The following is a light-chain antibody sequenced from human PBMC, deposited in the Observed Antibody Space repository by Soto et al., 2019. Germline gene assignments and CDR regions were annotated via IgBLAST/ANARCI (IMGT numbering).Light chain of an antibody. J-gene: IGKJ4*01. CDR2: WAS. CDR3: QQYYSAFPT. V-gene: IGKV4-1*01. Sequence: DIVMTQSPDSLAVSLGERATINCKSSQSVLYSSNNKNYLAWYQQKPGQPPKLLIYWASTRESGVPDRFSGSGSGAHFTLTISSLQAEDVAVYYCQQYYSAFPTFGGGTKVEIK. CDR1: QSVLYSSNNKNY.